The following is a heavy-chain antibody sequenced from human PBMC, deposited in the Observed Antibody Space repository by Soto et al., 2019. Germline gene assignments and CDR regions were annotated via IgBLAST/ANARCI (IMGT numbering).Heavy chain of an antibody. CDR3: AREGALKPFSS. CDR1: GFTFSSYA. Sequence: GGSLRLSCAASGFTFSSYAMSWVRQAPGKGLEWVSHISGTSVYIHYADSVKGRFTISRDNAKNSVYLQMDSLRVEDTAVYYCAREGALKPFSSWGQGAQVTVSS. V-gene: IGHV3-21*01. J-gene: IGHJ5*02. CDR2: ISGTSVYI.